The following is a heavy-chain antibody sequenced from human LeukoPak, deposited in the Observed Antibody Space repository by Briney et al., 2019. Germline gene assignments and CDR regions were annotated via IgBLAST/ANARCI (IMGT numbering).Heavy chain of an antibody. J-gene: IGHJ6*02. CDR2: INHSGST. D-gene: IGHD2-2*01. Sequence: PSETLSLTCAVYGGSFSGYYWSWLRQPPGKGLEWLGEINHSGSTNYNPSLKSRVTISVDTSKNQFSLKLSSVTAADTAVYYCACSSTNYYYYGMDVWGQGTTVTVSS. V-gene: IGHV4-34*01. CDR1: GGSFSGYY. CDR3: ACSSTNYYYYGMDV.